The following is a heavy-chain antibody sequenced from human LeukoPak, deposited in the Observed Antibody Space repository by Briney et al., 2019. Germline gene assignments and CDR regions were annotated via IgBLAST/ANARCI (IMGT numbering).Heavy chain of an antibody. CDR2: IYYSGST. Sequence: SETLSLTCTVSGGSNYWSWIRQPPGKGLEWIGYIYYSGSTNYNPSLKSRVTISVDTSKNQFSLKLSSVTAADTAVYYCARDPTPIWGQGTMVTVSS. CDR1: GGSNY. CDR3: ARDPTPI. D-gene: IGHD4-17*01. V-gene: IGHV4-59*01. J-gene: IGHJ3*02.